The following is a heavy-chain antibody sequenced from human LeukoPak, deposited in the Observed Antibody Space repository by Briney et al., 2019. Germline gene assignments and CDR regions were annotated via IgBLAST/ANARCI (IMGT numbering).Heavy chain of an antibody. CDR2: INPNSGNT. V-gene: IGHV1-8*03. J-gene: IGHJ6*03. D-gene: IGHD3-10*01. CDR3: ARAVLLWFGEGYMDV. CDR1: GYTFTGYY. Sequence: ASVKVSCKASGYTFTGYYMHWVRQAPGQGLEWMGWINPNSGNTGYAQKFQGRVTITRNTSISTAYMELSSLRSEDTAVYYCARAVLLWFGEGYMDVWGKGTTVTVSS.